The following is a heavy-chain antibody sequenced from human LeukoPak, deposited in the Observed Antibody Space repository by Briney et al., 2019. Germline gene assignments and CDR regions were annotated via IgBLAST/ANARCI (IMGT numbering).Heavy chain of an antibody. V-gene: IGHV1-2*02. CDR1: GYTFTGYY. CDR3: ARVYDSPDGLDY. D-gene: IGHD3-22*01. CDR2: INPNRGGT. Sequence: ASVKVSCKASGYTFTGYYMHWVRQAPGQGLDWMGWINPNRGGTNYAQKFQGRVTMTRDTSISTAYMELSRLRSDDTAVYYCARVYDSPDGLDYWGQGTLVTGSS. J-gene: IGHJ4*02.